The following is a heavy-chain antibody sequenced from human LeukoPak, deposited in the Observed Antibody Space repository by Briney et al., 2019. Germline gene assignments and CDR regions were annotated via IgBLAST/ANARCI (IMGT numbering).Heavy chain of an antibody. CDR1: GGSFSGYY. D-gene: IGHD1-1*01. J-gene: IGHJ3*02. CDR3: ARDAAGINAFDI. V-gene: IGHV4-34*01. Sequence: KPSETLSLTCAVYGGSFSGYYWSWIRQPPGKGLEWIGEINHSGSTNYNPSLKSRVTISVDTSKNQCSLKLSSVTAADTAVYYCARDAAGINAFDIWGQGTMVTVSS. CDR2: INHSGST.